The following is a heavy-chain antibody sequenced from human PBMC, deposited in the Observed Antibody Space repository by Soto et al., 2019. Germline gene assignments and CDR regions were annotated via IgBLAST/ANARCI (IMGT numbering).Heavy chain of an antibody. D-gene: IGHD3-16*01. CDR2: ISTDSSRA. CDR3: VKGGWLDF. Sequence: EVQLLESGGGLVQPGGSLRLSCAASGFTFNTFEMSWVRQAPGRGLEWVSFISTDSSRAYYADAVKGRFTISRDNSKHTLYLQMNSLTAGATAVYACVKGGWLDFWGQGTLVTVSS. V-gene: IGHV3-23*01. J-gene: IGHJ5*01. CDR1: GFTFNTFE.